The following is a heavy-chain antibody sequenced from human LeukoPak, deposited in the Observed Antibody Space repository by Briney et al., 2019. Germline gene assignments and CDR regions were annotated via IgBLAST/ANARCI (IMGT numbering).Heavy chain of an antibody. CDR2: ISWNSGSI. CDR1: GFIFEDYG. CDR3: AKGRASGTQYYFDY. D-gene: IGHD1-26*01. V-gene: IGHV3-9*03. J-gene: IGHJ4*02. Sequence: GGSLRLSCAPSGFIFEDYGMHWVRQAPGKGLEWVSGISWNSGSIGYADSVKGRFTISRDNAKNSLYLQMNSLRAEDMALYYCAKGRASGTQYYFDYWGQGTLVTVSS.